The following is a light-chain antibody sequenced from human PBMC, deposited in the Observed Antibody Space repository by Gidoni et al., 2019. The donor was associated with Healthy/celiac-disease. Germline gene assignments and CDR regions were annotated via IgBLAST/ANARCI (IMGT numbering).Light chain of an antibody. V-gene: IGKV1-33*01. CDR1: QDISNY. J-gene: IGKJ2*02. CDR2: DAS. CDR3: QQYDNLPPLCT. Sequence: DIQMTQSPSSLSASVGERVTITCQASQDISNYLNWYQQKPGKAPKLLIYDASNLETGVPSRFSGSGSGTDFTFTISSLQPEDIATYYCQQYDNLPPLCTFXXXTKLEIK.